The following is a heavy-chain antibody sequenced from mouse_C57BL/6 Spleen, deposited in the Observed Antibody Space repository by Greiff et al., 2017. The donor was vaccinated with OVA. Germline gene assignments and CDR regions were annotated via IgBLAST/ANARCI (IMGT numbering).Heavy chain of an antibody. D-gene: IGHD3-3*01. V-gene: IGHV1-59*01. CDR2: IDPSDSYT. CDR1: GYTFTSYW. Sequence: VQLQQPGAELVRPGTSVKLSCKASGYTFTSYWMHWVKQRPGQGLEWIGVIDPSDSYTNYNQKFKGKATLTVDTSSSTAYMQLSSLTSEDSAVYYCARHGAAGTHDYWGQGTTLTVSS. CDR3: ARHGAAGTHDY. J-gene: IGHJ2*01.